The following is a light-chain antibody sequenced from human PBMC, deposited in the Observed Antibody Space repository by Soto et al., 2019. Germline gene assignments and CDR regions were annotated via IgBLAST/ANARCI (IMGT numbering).Light chain of an antibody. CDR3: SSYTSSSTRV. J-gene: IGLJ3*02. CDR2: EVS. V-gene: IGLV2-14*01. CDR1: SSDVGGYNY. Sequence: QSALTQPASVSGSPGQSITISCTGTSSDVGGYNYVSWYQQHHGKAPKLMIYEVSNRPSGVSNRCSGSKSGNTASLTISGLQAEDEADDYCSSYTSSSTRVFGGGTKVTVL.